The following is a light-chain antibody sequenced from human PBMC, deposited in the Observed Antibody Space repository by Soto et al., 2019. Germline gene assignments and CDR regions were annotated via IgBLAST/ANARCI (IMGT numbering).Light chain of an antibody. Sequence: SYELTQPSSVTVSTGQTARITCSGDVLAKKYARWFQQKPGQAPVLVIYKDSERPSGIPERFSGSSSGTTVTLTISGAQVEDEADYYCYSAADNNGAWVFGGGTKLTVL. CDR1: VLAKKY. CDR3: YSAADNNGAWV. V-gene: IGLV3-27*01. J-gene: IGLJ3*02. CDR2: KDS.